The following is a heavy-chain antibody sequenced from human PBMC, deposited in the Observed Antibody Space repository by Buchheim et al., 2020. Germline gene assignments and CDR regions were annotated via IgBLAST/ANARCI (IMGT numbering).Heavy chain of an antibody. D-gene: IGHD6-13*01. CDR3: AGILSSSYCYYYGMDV. Sequence: QVQLQESGPGLVKPSETLSLTCTVSGGSISSYYWSWIRQPPGKGLEWIGYIYYSGSTNYNPSLKSRVTISVDTSKNQVSLKQGSVTAADTAVYYCAGILSSSYCYYYGMDVWGQGTT. CDR1: GGSISSYY. J-gene: IGHJ6*02. V-gene: IGHV4-59*01. CDR2: IYYSGST.